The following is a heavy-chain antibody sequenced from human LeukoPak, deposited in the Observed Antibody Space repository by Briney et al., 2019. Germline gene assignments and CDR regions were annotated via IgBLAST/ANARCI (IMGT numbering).Heavy chain of an antibody. CDR2: INPSGGST. V-gene: IGHV1-46*01. CDR1: GYTFTSYY. D-gene: IGHD7-27*01. Sequence: ASVKVSCKASGYTFTSYYMHWVRQAPGQGLEWMGIINPSGGSTSYAQKFQGRVTMTRNTSISTAYMELSSLRSDDTAVYYCARGPPNWGYDYWGPGTLVTVSS. CDR3: ARGPPNWGYDY. J-gene: IGHJ4*02.